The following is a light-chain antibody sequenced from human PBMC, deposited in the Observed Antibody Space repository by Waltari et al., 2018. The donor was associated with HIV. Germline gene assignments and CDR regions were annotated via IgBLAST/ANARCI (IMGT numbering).Light chain of an antibody. V-gene: IGKV1-39*01. CDR3: QQSFSTPLT. J-gene: IGKJ4*01. Sequence: DIQMTQSPSSLSASVGDRVTITCRASHSISSSLNWYQQNPGKAPKLLIYAASTLQSGVPSRFSGSGSGTDFTLTISSLQTEDFATYYCQQSFSTPLTFGGGTKVEIK. CDR2: AAS. CDR1: HSISSS.